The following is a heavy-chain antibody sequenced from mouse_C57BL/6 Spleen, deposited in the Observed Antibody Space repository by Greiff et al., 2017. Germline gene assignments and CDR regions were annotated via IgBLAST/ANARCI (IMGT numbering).Heavy chain of an antibody. J-gene: IGHJ1*03. CDR2: INPNNGGT. Sequence: EVQLQQSGPELVKPGASVKIPCKASGYTFTDYNMDWVKQSHGKSLEWIGDINPNNGGTIYNQKFKGKATLTVDKSSSTAYMELRSLTSEDTAVXYCARALDGYYDWYFDVWGTGTTVTVSS. V-gene: IGHV1-18*01. D-gene: IGHD2-3*01. CDR3: ARALDGYYDWYFDV. CDR1: GYTFTDYN.